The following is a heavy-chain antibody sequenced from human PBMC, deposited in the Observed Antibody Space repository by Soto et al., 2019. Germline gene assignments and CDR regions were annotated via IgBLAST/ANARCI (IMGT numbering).Heavy chain of an antibody. Sequence: ASVKVSCKASGYNFISYGISWVRQAPGQGLEWMGWISAYNGNTNYAQKLQGRVTMTTDTSTSTAYMELRSLRSDDTALYYCAREDSSGSGDVWGQGTMVTVSS. J-gene: IGHJ3*01. CDR2: ISAYNGNT. CDR1: GYNFISYG. V-gene: IGHV1-18*01. D-gene: IGHD3-22*01. CDR3: AREDSSGSGDV.